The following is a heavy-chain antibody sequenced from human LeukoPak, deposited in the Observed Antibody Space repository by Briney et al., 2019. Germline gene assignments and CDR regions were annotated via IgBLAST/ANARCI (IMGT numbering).Heavy chain of an antibody. V-gene: IGHV4-39*07. Sequence: SETLSLTCTVSGGSISSSSYYWAWIRQPPGKGLEWIGSIHYSGSTYYNPSLQSRVTISIDTSKNQFSLKLSSVTAADTAVYYCARGIAVAAYFDYWGQGTLVTVSS. D-gene: IGHD6-19*01. CDR2: IHYSGST. J-gene: IGHJ4*02. CDR1: GGSISSSSYY. CDR3: ARGIAVAAYFDY.